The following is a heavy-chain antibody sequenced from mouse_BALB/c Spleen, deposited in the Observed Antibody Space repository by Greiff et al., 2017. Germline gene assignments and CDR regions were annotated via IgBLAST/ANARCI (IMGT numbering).Heavy chain of an antibody. CDR3: ARRAVYYYGSRVYAMDY. CDR1: GFDFSRYW. J-gene: IGHJ4*01. CDR2: INPDSSTI. D-gene: IGHD1-1*01. V-gene: IGHV4-1*02. Sequence: EVKVVESGGGLVQPGGSLKLSCAASGFDFSRYWMSWVRQAPGKGLEWIGEINPDSSTINYTPSLKDKFIISRDNAKNTLYLQMSKVRSEDTALYYCARRAVYYYGSRVYAMDYWGQGTSVTVSS.